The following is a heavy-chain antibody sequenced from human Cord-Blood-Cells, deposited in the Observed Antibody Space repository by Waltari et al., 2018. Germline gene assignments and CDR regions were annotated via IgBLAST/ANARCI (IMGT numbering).Heavy chain of an antibody. CDR3: ARVGCSSTSCYVYDAFDI. V-gene: IGHV1-2*02. D-gene: IGHD2-2*01. CDR1: GSTFTGYY. CDR2: INPNSGGT. J-gene: IGHJ3*02. Sequence: QVQLVQSGAEVKKTGASVKVSCTASGSTFTGYYLHWVRQAPGQGLEWMGWINPNSGGTNYAQKFQGRVTMTRDTSISTAYMELSRLRSDDTAVYYCARVGCSSTSCYVYDAFDIWGQGTMVTVSS.